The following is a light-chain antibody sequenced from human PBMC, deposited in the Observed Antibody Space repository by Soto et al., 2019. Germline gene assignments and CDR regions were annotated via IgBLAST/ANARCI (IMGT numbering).Light chain of an antibody. V-gene: IGKV1-9*01. CDR1: QDIAIY. CDR3: QQLRMSPST. Sequence: IQLTQSPSSLSASVGDRVTITCRASQDIAIYLAWYQQKPGEAPKLLIYAASTLYGGVPSRFSGSGSGTDFALTITSLQAEDFATYYRQQLRMSPSTFGGGTKVEIK. CDR2: AAS. J-gene: IGKJ4*01.